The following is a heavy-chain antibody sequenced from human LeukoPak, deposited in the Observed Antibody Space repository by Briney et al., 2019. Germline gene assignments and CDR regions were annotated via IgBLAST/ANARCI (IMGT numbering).Heavy chain of an antibody. V-gene: IGHV3-43*02. D-gene: IGHD3-22*01. CDR1: GFTFDDYA. CDR2: ISGDGGST. Sequence: PGGSLRPSCAASGFTFDDYAMHWVRQAPGKGLEWVSLISGDGGSTYYADSVKGRFTISRDNSKNSLYLQMNSLRTEDTALYYCAKDLPIPYYYDSSGPHRPDYWGQGTLVTVSS. J-gene: IGHJ4*02. CDR3: AKDLPIPYYYDSSGPHRPDY.